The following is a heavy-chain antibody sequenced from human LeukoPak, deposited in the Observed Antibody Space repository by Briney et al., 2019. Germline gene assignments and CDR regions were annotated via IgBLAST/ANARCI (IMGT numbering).Heavy chain of an antibody. CDR1: GGSFSNYY. V-gene: IGHV4-34*01. CDR3: ARPTYYDFWSGYYFDY. Sequence: PSETLSLTCAVYGGSFSNYYWSWIRQSPGKGLEWIGEINQSGSTNYNPSLKSRVTISVDTSKNQFSLKLSSVTAADTAVYYCARPTYYDFWSGYYFDYWGQGTLVTVSS. D-gene: IGHD3-3*01. J-gene: IGHJ4*02. CDR2: INQSGST.